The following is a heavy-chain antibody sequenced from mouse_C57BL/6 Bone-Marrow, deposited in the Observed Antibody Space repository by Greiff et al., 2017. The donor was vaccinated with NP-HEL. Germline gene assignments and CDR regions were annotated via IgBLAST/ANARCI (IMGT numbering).Heavy chain of an antibody. D-gene: IGHD2-3*01. CDR3: LDYYAMDY. V-gene: IGHV1-36*01. J-gene: IGHJ4*01. Sequence: VQLKESGPVLVKPGPSVKISCKASGFTFTDYYMHWVKQSHGKSLEWIGLVYPYNGGTSYNQKFKGKATLTVDTSSSTAYMELNSLTSEDSAVRWLLDYYAMDYWGQGTSVTVSS. CDR1: GFTFTDYY. CDR2: VYPYNGGT.